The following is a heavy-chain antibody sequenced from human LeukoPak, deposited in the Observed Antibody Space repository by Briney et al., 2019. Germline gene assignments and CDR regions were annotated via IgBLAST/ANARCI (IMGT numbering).Heavy chain of an antibody. CDR1: GFTFEDYG. D-gene: IGHD1-26*01. Sequence: GGSLRFSCEASGFTFEDYGMTWVRQRPGRGLEYVAEINWNGDNPVYENSLRGRFTISRNNAKNSVFLQMNSLRVEDTAFYYRARRSLSGATTGYYYDSWGQGTLVAVSS. J-gene: IGHJ5*01. V-gene: IGHV3-20*04. CDR3: ARRSLSGATTGYYYDS. CDR2: INWNGDNP.